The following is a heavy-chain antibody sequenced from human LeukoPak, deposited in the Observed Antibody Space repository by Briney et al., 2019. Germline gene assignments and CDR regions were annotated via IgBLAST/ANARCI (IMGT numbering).Heavy chain of an antibody. V-gene: IGHV4-30-4*02. CDR2: IYYSGST. Sequence: SETLSLTCTVSGGSISSGDYYWSWIRQPPGKGLEWIGYIYYSGSTYYNPSLKSRVTISVDTSKNQFSLKLTSATAADTAIYYCARWKYVDYERIFDYWGQGILVTVSS. D-gene: IGHD4-17*01. CDR1: GGSISSGDYY. J-gene: IGHJ4*02. CDR3: ARWKYVDYERIFDY.